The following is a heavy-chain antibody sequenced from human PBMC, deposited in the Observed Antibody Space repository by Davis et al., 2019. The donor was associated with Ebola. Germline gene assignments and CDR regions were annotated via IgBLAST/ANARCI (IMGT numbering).Heavy chain of an antibody. CDR2: VNPNSGNT. Sequence: ASVKVSCKASGYTFTTYGINWVRQATGQGLEWMGWVNPNSGNTGYAQKFRGRVTMTRNTSINTAYMELSSLTSADTAVYSCARERAGTRFDPWGQGTLVTVSS. CDR3: ARERAGTRFDP. J-gene: IGHJ5*02. V-gene: IGHV1-8*01. D-gene: IGHD1-14*01. CDR1: GYTFTTYG.